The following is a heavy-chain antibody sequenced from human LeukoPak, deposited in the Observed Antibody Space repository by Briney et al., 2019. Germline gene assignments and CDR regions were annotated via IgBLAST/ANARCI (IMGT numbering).Heavy chain of an antibody. CDR3: AREMIRNNWYDP. D-gene: IGHD3-16*01. CDR2: ISYDGSNK. CDR1: GFTFSSYA. V-gene: IGHV3-30*04. J-gene: IGHJ5*02. Sequence: GGSLRPSCAASGFTFSSYAMHWVRQAPGKGLEWVAVISYDGSNKYYADSVKGRFTISRDNSKNTLYLQMNSLRAEDTAVYYCAREMIRNNWYDPWGQGTLVTVSS.